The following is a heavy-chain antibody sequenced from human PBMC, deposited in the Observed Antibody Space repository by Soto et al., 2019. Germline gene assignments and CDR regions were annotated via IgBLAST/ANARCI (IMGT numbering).Heavy chain of an antibody. V-gene: IGHV1-2*04. CDR3: ARGPFSLYCSGGSCHNWFDP. J-gene: IGHJ5*02. Sequence: GASVKVSCKASGYTFTGYYMHWVRQAPGQGLEWMGWINPNSGGTNYAQKFQGWVTMTRDTSISTAYMELSRLRSDDTAVYYCARGPFSLYCSGGSCHNWFDPWGQGTLVTVSS. CDR2: INPNSGGT. D-gene: IGHD2-15*01. CDR1: GYTFTGYY.